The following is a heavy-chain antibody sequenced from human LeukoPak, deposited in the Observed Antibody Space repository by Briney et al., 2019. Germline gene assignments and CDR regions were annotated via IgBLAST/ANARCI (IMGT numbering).Heavy chain of an antibody. V-gene: IGHV1-18*01. CDR1: GYTFTSYG. D-gene: IGHD3-22*01. CDR3: ARDQGSTYYYDSSGYYGADY. Sequence: GASVKVSCKASGYTFTSYGISWVRQAPGQGLEWMGWISAYNGNTNYAQKLQGRVTMTTDTSTSTAYMELRSLRSDDTAVYYCARDQGSTYYYDSSGYYGADYWGQGTLVTVSS. J-gene: IGHJ4*02. CDR2: ISAYNGNT.